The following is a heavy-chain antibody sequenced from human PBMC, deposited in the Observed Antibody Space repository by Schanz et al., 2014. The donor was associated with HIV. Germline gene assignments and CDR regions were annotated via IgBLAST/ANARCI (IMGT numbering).Heavy chain of an antibody. Sequence: QVQLVQSGAEVKNPGSSVKVSCKASGGTFSSYAVSWVRQAPGQGLEWMGIINPSGGSTTYAQKFQGRVTMTRDTSISTAYMELSRLRSDDTAVYYCARGRSGYCSGGSCPYGRYYFDYWGQGTLVTVSS. CDR2: INPSGGST. D-gene: IGHD2-15*01. CDR3: ARGRSGYCSGGSCPYGRYYFDY. CDR1: GGTFSSYA. V-gene: IGHV1-2*02. J-gene: IGHJ4*02.